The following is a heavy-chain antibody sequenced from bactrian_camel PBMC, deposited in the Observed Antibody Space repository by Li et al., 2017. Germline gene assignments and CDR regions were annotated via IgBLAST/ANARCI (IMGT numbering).Heavy chain of an antibody. CDR1: GFTYSSYY. V-gene: IGHV3S55*01. J-gene: IGHJ4*01. CDR2: IDSDGVT. Sequence: QVQLVESGGGSVQAGGSLRLSCAASGFTYSSYYMGWFRQAPGKEREGIAAIDSDGVTNYADSVKGRFNVSKDETTMTLYLEMNNLTPEDTAMYFCAAGPRLYGGSWNFARWYKYWARGPRSPSP. D-gene: IGHD2*01.